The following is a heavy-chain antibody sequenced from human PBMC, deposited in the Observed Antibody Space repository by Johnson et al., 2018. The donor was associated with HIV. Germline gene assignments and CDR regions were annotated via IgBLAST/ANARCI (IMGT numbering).Heavy chain of an antibody. CDR1: GFTFSSYV. CDR3: AKDASGSYSRAQSISDAFDI. V-gene: IGHV3-9*01. Sequence: VQLVESGGGLVQPGGSLRLSCAASGFTFSSYVMSWVRQAPGKGLEWVSSISWNSGSIGYADSVKGRFTISRDNAKNSLYLQMNSLRAEDTALYYCAKDASGSYSRAQSISDAFDIWGQGTMVTVSS. J-gene: IGHJ3*02. D-gene: IGHD1-26*01. CDR2: ISWNSGSI.